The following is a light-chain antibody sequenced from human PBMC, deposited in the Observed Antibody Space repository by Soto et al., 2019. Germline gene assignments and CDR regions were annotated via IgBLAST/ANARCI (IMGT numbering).Light chain of an antibody. CDR3: QQYYSYPRT. CDR2: AAS. J-gene: IGKJ1*01. V-gene: IGKV1-8*01. Sequence: AIRMTQSPSSLSASTGDRVTITCRASQGISSYLAWYQQKPGKAPNLLFYAASTLQSGVPSRFSGSGSGTDFTLTITCLQSDDFATYYCQQYYSYPRTFGQGTKVEIK. CDR1: QGISSY.